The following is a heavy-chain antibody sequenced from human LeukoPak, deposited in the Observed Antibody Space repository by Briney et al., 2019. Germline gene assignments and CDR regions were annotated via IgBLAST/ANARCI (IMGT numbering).Heavy chain of an antibody. CDR2: IYYSGSA. V-gene: IGHV4-59*08. Sequence: SETLSLTCTVSGGSIRGHYWSWIRQPPGKGLEWIGYIYYSGSANYNPSLKSRVTISVDTSKNQCSPKLSSVTAADTALYYCARGTVTASMKAFDIWGQGTMVTVSS. CDR3: ARGTVTASMKAFDI. CDR1: GGSIRGHY. J-gene: IGHJ3*02. D-gene: IGHD2-21*02.